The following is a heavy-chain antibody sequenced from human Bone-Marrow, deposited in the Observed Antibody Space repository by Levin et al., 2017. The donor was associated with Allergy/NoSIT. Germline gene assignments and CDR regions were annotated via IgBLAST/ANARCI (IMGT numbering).Heavy chain of an antibody. J-gene: IGHJ3*02. D-gene: IGHD6-13*01. V-gene: IGHV1-69*13. Sequence: ASVKVSCKTSGGTFSNYVINWVRQAPGKGPEWMGGILPMFNSTNYSLRFQGRVTITADESTNTASMELSSLRSEDTAMYYCARDRAIAAGDTVIPEAFDTWGQGTMVTVSS. CDR3: ARDRAIAAGDTVIPEAFDT. CDR1: GGTFSNYV. CDR2: ILPMFNST.